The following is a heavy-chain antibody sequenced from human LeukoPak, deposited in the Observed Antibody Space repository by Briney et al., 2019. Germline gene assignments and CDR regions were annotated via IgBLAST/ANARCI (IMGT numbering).Heavy chain of an antibody. CDR3: ARGGELDPFSHPFDI. V-gene: IGHV1-18*01. Sequence: AAVKVSCKASGYTFTSYGISWVRQAPVQGLEWMGWISAYNGNTNYAQKLQGRVTMTTDTSTSTAYMELRSLRSDDTAVYYCARGGELDPFSHPFDIWGQGTMVTVSS. CDR1: GYTFTSYG. D-gene: IGHD1-1*01. J-gene: IGHJ3*02. CDR2: ISAYNGNT.